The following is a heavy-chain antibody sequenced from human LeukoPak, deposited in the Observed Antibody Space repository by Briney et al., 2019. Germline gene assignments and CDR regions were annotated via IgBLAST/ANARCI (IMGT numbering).Heavy chain of an antibody. V-gene: IGHV1-69*13. J-gene: IGHJ4*02. CDR1: GGTFSSYA. CDR2: IFPIFGTA. Sequence: ASVKVSCKASGGTFSSYAISWVRQAPGQRLEWMGEIFPIFGTANYAQKFKGRVTITADESTSTAYMELSSLRSEDTAVYYCARDGGSKVPVPGLPAYYFDYWGQGTLVTVSS. D-gene: IGHD2-2*01. CDR3: ARDGGSKVPVPGLPAYYFDY.